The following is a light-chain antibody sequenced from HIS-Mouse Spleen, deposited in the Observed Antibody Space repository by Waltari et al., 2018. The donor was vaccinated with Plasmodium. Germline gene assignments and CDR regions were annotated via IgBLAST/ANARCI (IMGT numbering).Light chain of an antibody. CDR3: CSYAGSSTFV. Sequence: QSALTQPASVSGSPGQSITISCTGTSSDVGSYNLVSWYQQHPGKAPKRLIYEGSKRASVVSNRCSGSKSGNTASLTISRLHVEDEAEYYCCSYAGSSTFVFGGGTKLTVL. CDR1: SSDVGSYNL. V-gene: IGLV2-23*03. J-gene: IGLJ3*02. CDR2: EGS.